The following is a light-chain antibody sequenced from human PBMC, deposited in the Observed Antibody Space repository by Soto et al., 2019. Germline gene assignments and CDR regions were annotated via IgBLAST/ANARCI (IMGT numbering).Light chain of an antibody. CDR2: DAS. CDR1: QDISNY. J-gene: IGKJ1*01. V-gene: IGKV1-39*01. Sequence: DIQMTQSPSSLSASVGDRVTITCQASQDISNYLNWYQQKPGKAPKLLIYDASNLETGVPSRFSGSGSGTDFTLTISSLQPEDFATYSCRQSYSTTWTFGQGTKVDIK. CDR3: RQSYSTTWT.